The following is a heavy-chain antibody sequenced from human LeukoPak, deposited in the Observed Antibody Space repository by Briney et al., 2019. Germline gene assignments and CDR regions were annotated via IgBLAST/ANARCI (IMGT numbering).Heavy chain of an antibody. Sequence: GGSLRLSCAASGFTFSSYAMSWVRQAPGKGLEWVSAISGSGGSTYYADSVKGRFTISRDNSKNTLYLQMNSLRAEDTAVYYCAKGDDYVWGSYRYYAFDIWGQGTMVTVSS. CDR1: GFTFSSYA. CDR2: ISGSGGST. V-gene: IGHV3-23*01. J-gene: IGHJ3*02. CDR3: AKGDDYVWGSYRYYAFDI. D-gene: IGHD3-16*02.